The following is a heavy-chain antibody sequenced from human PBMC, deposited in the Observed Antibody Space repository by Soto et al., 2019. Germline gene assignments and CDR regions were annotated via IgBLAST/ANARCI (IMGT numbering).Heavy chain of an antibody. J-gene: IGHJ6*03. V-gene: IGHV1-2*04. Sequence: ASVKVSCKASGYTFTGYYMHWVRQAPGQGLEWMGWINPNSGGTNYAQKFQGWVAMTRDTSISTAYMELSRLRSDDTAVYYCARAHIGYCTNGVCSPNYYMDVWGKGTTITVSS. CDR1: GYTFTGYY. CDR3: ARAHIGYCTNGVCSPNYYMDV. CDR2: INPNSGGT. D-gene: IGHD2-8*01.